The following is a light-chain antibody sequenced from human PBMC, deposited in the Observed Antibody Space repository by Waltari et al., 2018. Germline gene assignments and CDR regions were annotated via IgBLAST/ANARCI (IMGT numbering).Light chain of an antibody. V-gene: IGLV1-51*02. J-gene: IGLJ2*01. Sequence: QSVLTQPPSVSAAPGQMVTISCSGSSSKIGNNYVSWYQQLPGTAPRLLIYDNNQRPSGIPDRFSGSKSGTSATLGITGLQTGDEADYYCASYDSDLDDVPFGGGTKLTVL. CDR1: SSKIGNNY. CDR2: DNN. CDR3: ASYDSDLDDVP.